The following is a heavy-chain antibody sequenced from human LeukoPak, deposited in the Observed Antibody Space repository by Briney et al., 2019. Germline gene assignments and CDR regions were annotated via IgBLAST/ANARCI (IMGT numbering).Heavy chain of an antibody. CDR2: ISGSGGIT. CDR3: AKIKSIFGVVSRPFDH. V-gene: IGHV3-23*01. J-gene: IGHJ4*02. Sequence: GGSLRLSCAASGFTFSSYAMSWVRQAPGKGLEWVSAISGSGGITYYADSVKGRFTISRDNSKNTLYLQMNSLRAEDTAVYYCAKIKSIFGVVSRPFDHWGQGTLVTVSS. D-gene: IGHD3-3*01. CDR1: GFTFSSYA.